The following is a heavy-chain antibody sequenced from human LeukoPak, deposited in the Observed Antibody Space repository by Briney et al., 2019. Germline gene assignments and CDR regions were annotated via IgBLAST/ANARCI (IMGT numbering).Heavy chain of an antibody. Sequence: SETLSLTCAVYGGSFSGYYWSWIRQPPGKGLEWIGEINHSGSTNYNPSLKSRVTISVDTSKNQFSLKLSSVTAADTAVYYCARGRPTTYSYGALRYYYYMDVWGKGTTVTVSS. J-gene: IGHJ6*03. D-gene: IGHD5-18*01. CDR2: INHSGST. CDR1: GGSFSGYY. V-gene: IGHV4-34*01. CDR3: ARGRPTTYSYGALRYYYYMDV.